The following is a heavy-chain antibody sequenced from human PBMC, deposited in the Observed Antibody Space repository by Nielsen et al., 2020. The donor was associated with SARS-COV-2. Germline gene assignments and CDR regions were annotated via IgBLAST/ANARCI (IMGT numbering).Heavy chain of an antibody. V-gene: IGHV4-39*01. J-gene: IGHJ6*02. CDR2: IYYSGST. Sequence: WIRQPPGKGLEWIGSIYYSGSTYYNPSLKSRVTISVDTSKNQFSLKLSSVTAADTAVYYCASTRTGYDFWSGTSSGMDVWGQGTTVTVSS. CDR3: ASTRTGYDFWSGTSSGMDV. D-gene: IGHD3-3*01.